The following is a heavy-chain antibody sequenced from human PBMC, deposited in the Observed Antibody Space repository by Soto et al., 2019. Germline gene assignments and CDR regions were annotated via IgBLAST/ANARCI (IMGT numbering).Heavy chain of an antibody. CDR3: ARVGGTGGYTYGLDY. J-gene: IGHJ4*02. V-gene: IGHV1-69*06. CDR2: IIPVFGTG. CDR1: GGTFSSYA. D-gene: IGHD5-18*01. Sequence: KVSCKASGGTFSSYAISWVRQAPGQGLEWMGGIIPVFGTGIYAQKFQGRVTITADKSTNTAYMELSSLRSEDTAVYFCARVGGTGGYTYGLDYWGQGTLVTVSS.